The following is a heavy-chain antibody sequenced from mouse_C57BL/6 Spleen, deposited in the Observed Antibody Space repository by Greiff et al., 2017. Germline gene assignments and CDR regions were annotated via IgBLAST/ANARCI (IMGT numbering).Heavy chain of an antibody. CDR1: GYTFTSYW. J-gene: IGHJ4*01. CDR2: INPSNGGT. D-gene: IGHD1-1*01. Sequence: QVQLQQPGTELVKPGASVKLSCKASGYTFTSYWMHWVKQRPGQVLEWIGNINPSNGGTNYNEKFKSKATLTVDKSSSTAYMQLSSLTSEDSAVYYCARGRPVVARDYYAMDYWGQGTSVTVSS. V-gene: IGHV1-53*01. CDR3: ARGRPVVARDYYAMDY.